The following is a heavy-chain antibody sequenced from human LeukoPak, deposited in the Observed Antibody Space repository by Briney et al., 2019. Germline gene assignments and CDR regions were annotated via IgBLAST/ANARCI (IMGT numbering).Heavy chain of an antibody. D-gene: IGHD3-3*01. CDR3: ASGVRLWSGYQHYYYYYMDV. CDR1: GGTFSSYA. CDR2: IIPIFGTA. V-gene: IGHV1-69*06. J-gene: IGHJ6*03. Sequence: ASVKVSCKASGGTFSSYAISWVRQAPGQGLEWMGGIIPIFGTANYAQKFQGRVTITADKSTSTAYMELSSLRSEDTAVYYCASGVRLWSGYQHYYYYYMDVWGKGTTVTVSS.